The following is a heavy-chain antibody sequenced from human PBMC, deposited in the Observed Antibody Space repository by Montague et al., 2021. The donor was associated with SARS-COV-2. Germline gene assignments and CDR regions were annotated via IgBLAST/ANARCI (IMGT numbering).Heavy chain of an antibody. D-gene: IGHD1-1*01. J-gene: IGHJ4*02. CDR1: GGSISGYY. CDR3: ARAQNTCFIANCVNYFDY. Sequence: SETLSLTCTVSGGSISGYYWTWMRQPPGKGLEWLGHIYYTGSTKYNPSLKGRVTISIDTTKYQFSLKLRSLTAADTAVYFCARAQNTCFIANCVNYFDYWGQGALVTVSS. CDR2: IYYTGST. V-gene: IGHV4-59*01.